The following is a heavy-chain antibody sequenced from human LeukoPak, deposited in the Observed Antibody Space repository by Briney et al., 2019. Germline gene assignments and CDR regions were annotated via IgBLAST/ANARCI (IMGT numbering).Heavy chain of an antibody. CDR3: ARHRLYSSSSDY. CDR2: INHSGST. Sequence: SETLSLTCAVYGGSFSGYYWSWIRQPPGKAREWIGEINHSGSTNYNPSLKSRVTISVDTSKNQFSLKLSSVTAADTAVYYCARHRLYSSSSDYWGQGTLVTVSS. V-gene: IGHV4-34*01. CDR1: GGSFSGYY. D-gene: IGHD6-6*01. J-gene: IGHJ4*02.